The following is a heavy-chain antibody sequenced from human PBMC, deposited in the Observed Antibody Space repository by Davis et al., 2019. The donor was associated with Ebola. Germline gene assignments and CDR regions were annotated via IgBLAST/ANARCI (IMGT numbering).Heavy chain of an antibody. CDR2: INHSGST. CDR1: GGSISSYY. Sequence: GSLRLSCTVSGGSISSYYWSWIRQPPGKGLEWIGEINHSGSTNYNPSLKSRVTISVDTSKNQFSLKLSSVTAADTAVYYCARGPHTVGFDPWGQGTLVTVSS. V-gene: IGHV4-34*01. D-gene: IGHD4-17*01. J-gene: IGHJ5*02. CDR3: ARGPHTVGFDP.